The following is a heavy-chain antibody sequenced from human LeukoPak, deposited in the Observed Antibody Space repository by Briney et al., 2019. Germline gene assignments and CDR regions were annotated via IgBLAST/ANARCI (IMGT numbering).Heavy chain of an antibody. D-gene: IGHD1-7*01. CDR2: ISHAGNT. CDR3: ARGYNWNYWD. J-gene: IGHJ4*02. CDR1: GASISNYY. V-gene: IGHV4-59*08. Sequence: PSETLSLTCSGSGASISNYYWTWIRQPPGKGLEWIGYISHAGNTNNNPSLKSRVTISVDTSKNQFSLKLSSVTAADTAVYYCARGYNWNYWDWGQGTLVTVSS.